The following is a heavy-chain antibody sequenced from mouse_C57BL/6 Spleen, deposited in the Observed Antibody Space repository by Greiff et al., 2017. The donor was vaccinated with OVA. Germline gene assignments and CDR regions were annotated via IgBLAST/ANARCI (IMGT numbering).Heavy chain of an antibody. V-gene: IGHV3-5*01. CDR3: AREGDYYGSSDWYFDV. Sequence: DVQLQESGPGLVKPSQTVFLTCTVTGISITTGNYRWSWIRQFPGNKLEWIGYIYYSGTITYNPSLTSRTTITRDTPKNQFFLEMNSLTAEDTATYYCAREGDYYGSSDWYFDVWGTGTTVTVSS. J-gene: IGHJ1*03. CDR1: GISITTGNYR. CDR2: IYYSGTI. D-gene: IGHD1-1*01.